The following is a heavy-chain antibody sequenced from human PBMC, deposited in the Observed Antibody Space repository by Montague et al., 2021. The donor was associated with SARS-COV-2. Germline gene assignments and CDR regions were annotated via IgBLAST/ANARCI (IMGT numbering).Heavy chain of an antibody. V-gene: IGHV2-5*01. CDR2: IYSNDEK. J-gene: IGHJ4*02. CDR3: AHLIRYYDIFTGIPFDY. D-gene: IGHD3-9*01. Sequence: PALVKPTQTLRLTCTFSGFSLSTPNVGVGWIRQPPGKALEWVAVIYSNDEKRYSPSLRNRLTITKDTAKNQVVLSLTYVDPVDTATYYCAHLIRYYDIFTGIPFDYWGQGSQVTVSS. CDR1: GFSLSTPNVG.